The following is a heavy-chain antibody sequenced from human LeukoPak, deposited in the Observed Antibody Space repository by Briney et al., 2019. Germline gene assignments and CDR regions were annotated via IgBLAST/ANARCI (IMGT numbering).Heavy chain of an antibody. Sequence: GGSLRLSCVASGFSLSGYWMYWVRQAPGKGLMYISRNNGDGSTTNYADVVKGRFTMSRDNVKNTLYLQMNSLRVEDTAVYYCARDPRNVGLAPWGEGTLVTVSS. D-gene: IGHD2-15*01. CDR1: GFSLSGYW. J-gene: IGHJ5*02. CDR3: ARDPRNVGLAP. V-gene: IGHV3-74*01. CDR2: NNGDGSTT.